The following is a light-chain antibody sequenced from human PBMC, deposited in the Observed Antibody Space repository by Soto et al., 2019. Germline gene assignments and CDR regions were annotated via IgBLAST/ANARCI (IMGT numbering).Light chain of an antibody. CDR1: SSDVGSSDL. Sequence: QSALTQPASVSGSPGQSITISCTGTSSDVGSSDLISWYQQHPGKAPKLMIYEVSRRPSGVSNRFSGSKSGNTASLTISGLQTEDEADYYCCSFAGSGTYVFGTGTKLTV. V-gene: IGLV2-23*02. J-gene: IGLJ1*01. CDR3: CSFAGSGTYV. CDR2: EVS.